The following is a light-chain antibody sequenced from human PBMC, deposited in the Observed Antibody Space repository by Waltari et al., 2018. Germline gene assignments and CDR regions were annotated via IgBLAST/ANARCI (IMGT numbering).Light chain of an antibody. Sequence: EIELTQSQGTLSLSPGERATLSCRASQSVSRTLAWYQQKPGQAPRLLIYDASIRATGIPDRFSGSGSGTDFSLTISRLEPEDFAVYYCQKYGTRPATFGQGTKVEIK. CDR3: QKYGTRPAT. J-gene: IGKJ1*01. V-gene: IGKV3-20*01. CDR2: DAS. CDR1: QSVSRT.